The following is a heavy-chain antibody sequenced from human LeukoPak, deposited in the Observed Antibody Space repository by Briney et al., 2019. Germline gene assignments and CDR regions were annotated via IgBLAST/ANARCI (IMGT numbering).Heavy chain of an antibody. CDR1: GFTFSSYA. CDR3: AKRRKEYCSSTSCYTSNDY. Sequence: PGGSLRLSCAASGFTFSSYAMSWVRQAPGKGLEWVSAISGSGGSTYYADSVKGRFTISRDNSKNTLYLQMNSLRAEDTAVYYCAKRRKEYCSSTSCYTSNDYWGQGTLVTVSS. V-gene: IGHV3-23*01. CDR2: ISGSGGST. D-gene: IGHD2-2*02. J-gene: IGHJ4*02.